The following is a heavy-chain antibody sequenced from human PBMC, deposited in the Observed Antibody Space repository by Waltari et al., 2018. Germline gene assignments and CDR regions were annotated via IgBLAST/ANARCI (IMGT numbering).Heavy chain of an antibody. V-gene: IGHV1-69*13. D-gene: IGHD3-16*01. CDR1: GGTFSSYA. CDR2: INPIFGKA. J-gene: IGHJ3*02. CDR3: ARNLKRRGKNDAFDN. Sequence: QVQLVQSGVEVKKPGSSVKVSCKASGGTFSSYAISWVRQAPGQGLEWMGGINPIFGKANYAQKCQGRVTSTAEEATSTAYMELSSRRAEETAVYYCARNLKRRGKNDAFDNWGQGTMVTVSS.